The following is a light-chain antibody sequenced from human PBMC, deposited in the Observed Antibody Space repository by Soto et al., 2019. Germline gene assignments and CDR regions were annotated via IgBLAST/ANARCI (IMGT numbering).Light chain of an antibody. J-gene: IGKJ2*03. CDR1: QSVTSTY. Sequence: EIVFTQSPVTLSLSPGERATLSCRASQSVTSTYLSWYQQKPGQSPRLIIYGGSTRASGFPDRFSGGGSGTDFTLTISRLEPEDSAVYYCHCQQFDSSRVYSFGQGTKLEI. CDR2: GGS. CDR3: QQFDSSRVYS. V-gene: IGKV3-20*01.